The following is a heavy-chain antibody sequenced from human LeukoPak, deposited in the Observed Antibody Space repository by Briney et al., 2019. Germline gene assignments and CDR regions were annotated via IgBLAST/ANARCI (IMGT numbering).Heavy chain of an antibody. D-gene: IGHD3-3*01. CDR3: ARDRSPKYDFWSGYYHYYMDV. V-gene: IGHV1-69*13. Sequence: SVKVSCKASGGTFSSYAISWVRQAPGQGLEWMGGIIPIFGTANYAQKFQGRVTITADESTSTAYMELSSLRSEDTAVYYCARDRSPKYDFWSGYYHYYMDVWGKGTTVTVSS. J-gene: IGHJ6*03. CDR2: IIPIFGTA. CDR1: GGTFSSYA.